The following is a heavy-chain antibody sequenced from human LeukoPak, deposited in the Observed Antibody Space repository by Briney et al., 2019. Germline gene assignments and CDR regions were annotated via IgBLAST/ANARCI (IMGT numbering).Heavy chain of an antibody. V-gene: IGHV1-69*04. CDR2: IIPILDIR. J-gene: IGHJ6*02. CDR1: GSTFSSYA. Sequence: ASVKVSCKASGSTFSSYAISWVRQAPGQGLEWMGRIIPILDIRNYAQKFQGRVTFTADMSTSTAYMEVSSLRSEDTAIYYCARHIGPTSRRSYYYYGLDVWGQGTTVTVSS. CDR3: ARHIGPTSRRSYYYYGLDV. D-gene: IGHD5-12*01.